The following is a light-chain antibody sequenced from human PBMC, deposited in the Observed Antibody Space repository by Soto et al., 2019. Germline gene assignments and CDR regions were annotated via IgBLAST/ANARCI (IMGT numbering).Light chain of an antibody. Sequence: QSVLTQPPSVSAAPGQTVTISCSGSSSNIGNDFVSWYQQLPGTAPKLLIYDSTKRPSGIPDRFSGSMSGASATLDITGLQTGDEADYYCGTWDSSLSAWVFGRGTKVTVL. CDR3: GTWDSSLSAWV. V-gene: IGLV1-51*01. J-gene: IGLJ3*02. CDR1: SSNIGNDF. CDR2: DST.